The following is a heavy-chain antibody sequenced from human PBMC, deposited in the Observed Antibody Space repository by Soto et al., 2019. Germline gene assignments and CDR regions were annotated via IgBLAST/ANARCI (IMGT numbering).Heavy chain of an antibody. CDR2: LSVGVGTK. D-gene: IGHD6-13*01. J-gene: IGHJ4*02. CDR3: KRFGIATPGGLDY. CDR1: GFTFNSYT. V-gene: IGHV3-23*01. Sequence: GGSLRLSCAASGFTFNSYTMSWVRQAPGKGLEWVSCLSVGVGTKYYADSVRGRFTISRDISKNILFLEMNNPRAEDTAVYYCKRFGIATPGGLDYWGQGTLVTVSS.